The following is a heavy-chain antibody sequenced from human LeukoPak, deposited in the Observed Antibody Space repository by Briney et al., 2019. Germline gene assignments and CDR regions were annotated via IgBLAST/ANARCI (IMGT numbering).Heavy chain of an antibody. CDR1: GGSIGRGSYY. J-gene: IGHJ4*02. V-gene: IGHV4-39*07. CDR2: IYYSGST. Sequence: SETLSLTCSVSGGSIGRGSYYWGWIRQSPGKGLEWIGSIYYSGSTNYNPSLKSRVTISVDTSKNQFSLKLSSVTAADTAVYYCASLDPHYWGQGTLVTVSS. CDR3: ASLDPHY.